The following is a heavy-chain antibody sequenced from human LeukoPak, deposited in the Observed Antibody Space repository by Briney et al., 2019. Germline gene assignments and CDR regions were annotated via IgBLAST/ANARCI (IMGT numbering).Heavy chain of an antibody. CDR3: TTSLDDSSGYYYFLDAFDI. CDR2: IYYSGST. Sequence: SETLSLTCTVSGGSVSSGSYYWSWIRQPPGKGLEWIGYIYYSGSTNYNPSLKSRVTISVDTSKNQFSLKLSSVTAADTAVYYCTTSLDDSSGYYYFLDAFDIWGQGTMVTVSS. D-gene: IGHD3-22*01. V-gene: IGHV4-61*01. J-gene: IGHJ3*02. CDR1: GGSVSSGSYY.